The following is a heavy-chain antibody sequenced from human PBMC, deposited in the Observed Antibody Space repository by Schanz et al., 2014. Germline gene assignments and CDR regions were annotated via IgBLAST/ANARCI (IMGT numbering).Heavy chain of an antibody. Sequence: QVQLQESGPGLVKPSETLSLTCTVSGASISFYDWNWIRQSPGKGLEWIGYIYHSGSPIYNPSHQSRVTIPEDTTKNRFPQKRGSGTAADTAMYFCARQGDVYRLDYWGQGTLVTVTS. CDR1: GASISFYD. V-gene: IGHV4-59*08. J-gene: IGHJ4*02. D-gene: IGHD1-26*01. CDR3: ARQGDVYRLDY. CDR2: IYHSGSP.